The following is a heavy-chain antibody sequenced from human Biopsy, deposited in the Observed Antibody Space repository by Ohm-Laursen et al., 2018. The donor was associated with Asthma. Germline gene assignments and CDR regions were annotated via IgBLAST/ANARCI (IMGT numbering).Heavy chain of an antibody. Sequence: SQTLSLTCTVSGASITTSPSYWSWLRLLPGKGLEWIGCIYYSGETFFNPSLKNPLFMSLDSSKNQFSLKMTSVTVADTAVYFCARGRGYCRDGNCYNYYFENWGQGTLVTVSS. J-gene: IGHJ4*02. CDR2: IYYSGET. CDR1: GASITTSPSY. D-gene: IGHD2-15*01. CDR3: ARGRGYCRDGNCYNYYFEN. V-gene: IGHV4-31*01.